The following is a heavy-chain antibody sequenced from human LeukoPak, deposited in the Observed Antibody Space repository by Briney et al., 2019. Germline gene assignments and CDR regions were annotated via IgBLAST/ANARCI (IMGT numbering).Heavy chain of an antibody. J-gene: IGHJ4*02. CDR2: SYTGGSI. Sequence: PSETLSLTCTVSGVSISGFYWNWTRQPPRKGLEWVGYSYTGGSISSNPSLNSRVAFSMDTSKNQVSLRLNSVTATDTAVYYCARRRGGFGEGEFDYWGQGIPVTVST. CDR1: GVSISGFY. CDR3: ARRRGGFGEGEFDY. D-gene: IGHD3-10*01. V-gene: IGHV4-4*08.